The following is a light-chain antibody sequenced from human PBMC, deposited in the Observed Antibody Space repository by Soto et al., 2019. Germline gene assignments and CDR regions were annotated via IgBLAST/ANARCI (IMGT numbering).Light chain of an antibody. CDR2: DAS. CDR3: QQYDTYST. CDR1: QSIXNW. V-gene: IGKV1-5*01. J-gene: IGKJ1*01. Sequence: DIQMTQSPSTLSASVGDRVTITCRASQSIXNWLAWYXQXPXXXTXXLIYDASNLGSGVPSRFSGSGSGTEFTLTISSLQPDDFATYYCQQYDTYSTFGQGNKVDIK.